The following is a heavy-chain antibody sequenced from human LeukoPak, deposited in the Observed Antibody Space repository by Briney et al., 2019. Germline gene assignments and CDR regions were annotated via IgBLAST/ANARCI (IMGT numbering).Heavy chain of an antibody. CDR1: GFTVNGNY. CDR3: ARDSKGPAF. Sequence: GGSLRLSCAASGFTVNGNYMSWVRQAPGKGLGWVSVIYSDGGTFYSDYVKGRFTISRDYSKNTLYLQMSSLRVEDTVVYYCARDSKGPAFWGQGTLGTVSS. V-gene: IGHV3-53*01. CDR2: IYSDGGT. J-gene: IGHJ4*02. D-gene: IGHD2-15*01.